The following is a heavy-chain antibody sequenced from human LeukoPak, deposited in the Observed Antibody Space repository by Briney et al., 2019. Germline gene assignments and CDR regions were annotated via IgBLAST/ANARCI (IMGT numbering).Heavy chain of an antibody. V-gene: IGHV3-23*01. Sequence: QPGGSLRLSCAASGFTFSSYAMCWVRQAPGKGLEWVSTISGSGGSTYSADSVKGRFTISRDNSKNTLYLQMNSLRAEDTAVYYCAKVYDSSGYNALDVWGQGTTVTVSS. D-gene: IGHD3-22*01. CDR1: GFTFSSYA. J-gene: IGHJ6*02. CDR3: AKVYDSSGYNALDV. CDR2: ISGSGGST.